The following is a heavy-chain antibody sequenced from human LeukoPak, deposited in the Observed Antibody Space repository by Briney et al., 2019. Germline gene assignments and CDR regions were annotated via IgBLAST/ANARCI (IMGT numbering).Heavy chain of an antibody. Sequence: PGGSLRLSCAASGFTFSDYWMNWVRQAPGKGLEWVANIKQDGSEKYYVDSVKGRFTISRDNAENSLYLQMNSLRAEDTAVFYCARGYYYGMDVWGQGTTVTVSS. CDR2: IKQDGSEK. J-gene: IGHJ6*02. V-gene: IGHV3-7*01. CDR1: GFTFSDYW. CDR3: ARGYYYGMDV.